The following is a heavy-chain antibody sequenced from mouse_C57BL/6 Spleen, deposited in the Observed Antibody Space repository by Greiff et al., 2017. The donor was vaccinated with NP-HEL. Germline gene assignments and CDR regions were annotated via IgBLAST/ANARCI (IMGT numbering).Heavy chain of an antibody. CDR1: GYTFTSYW. CDR2: IYPGSGST. J-gene: IGHJ4*01. CDR3: ARLISGSRYYYAMDY. D-gene: IGHD1-1*01. Sequence: QVQLQQPGAELVKPGASVKMSCKASGYTFTSYWITWVKQRPGQGLEWIGDIYPGSGSTNYNDKFKSKATLTVDTSSSTAYMQLSSLTSEDSAVYYCARLISGSRYYYAMDYWGQGTSVTVSS. V-gene: IGHV1-55*01.